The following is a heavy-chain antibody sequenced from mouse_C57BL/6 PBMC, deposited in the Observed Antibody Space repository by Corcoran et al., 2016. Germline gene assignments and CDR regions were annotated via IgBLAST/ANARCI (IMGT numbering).Heavy chain of an antibody. D-gene: IGHD2-5*01. J-gene: IGHJ3*01. V-gene: IGHV1-34*01. CDR3: ATLYYSKEGFAY. CDR2: IYPNNGGN. Sequence: EVQLQQSGPELVKPGASVKMSCKASGYTFTDYNMHWVKQSHGKSLEWIGYIYPNNGGNGYNQKFKVKATLTVDKSSSTAYMELRSLTSEDSAVYYCATLYYSKEGFAYWGQGTLVTVSA. CDR1: GYTFTDYN.